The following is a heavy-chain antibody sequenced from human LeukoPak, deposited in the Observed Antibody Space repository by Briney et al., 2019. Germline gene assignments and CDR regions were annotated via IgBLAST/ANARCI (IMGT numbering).Heavy chain of an antibody. CDR2: IYYSGST. D-gene: IGHD2-2*02. Sequence: PSETLSLTCTVSGGSISSYYWSWIRQPPGKGLEWIGYIYYSGSTNYNPSLKSRVTISVDTSKNQFSLKLSSVTAADTAVYYCARGLVVVPAAILGWFDPWGQGTLVTVSS. CDR1: GGSISSYY. J-gene: IGHJ5*02. V-gene: IGHV4-59*01. CDR3: ARGLVVVPAAILGWFDP.